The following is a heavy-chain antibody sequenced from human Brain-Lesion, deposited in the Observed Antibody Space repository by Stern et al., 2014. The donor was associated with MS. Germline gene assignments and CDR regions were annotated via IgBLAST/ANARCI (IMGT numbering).Heavy chain of an antibody. CDR1: GGSISSGGYY. D-gene: IGHD2-8*01. CDR2: IHYSGST. J-gene: IGHJ5*02. CDR3: ARVGVYVQTGWFDP. Sequence: QVQLQESGPGLVKPSQTLSLPCTVSGGSISSGGYYWSWIRQHPGKGLEWIGYIHYSGSTYYNSALKSRVTISRDTSKNQFSLNLNSVTAADTAVYYCARVGVYVQTGWFDPWGQGALVTVSS. V-gene: IGHV4-31*03.